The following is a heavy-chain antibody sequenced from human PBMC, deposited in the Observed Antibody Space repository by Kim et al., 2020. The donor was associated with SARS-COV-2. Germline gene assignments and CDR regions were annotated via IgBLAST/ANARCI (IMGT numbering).Heavy chain of an antibody. D-gene: IGHD1-26*01. CDR2: INSDGSIT. V-gene: IGHV3-74*01. J-gene: IGHJ4*02. CDR1: AFTFSSNC. Sequence: GGSLRLSCAASAFTFSSNCMFWVRQAPGKGPEWVSRINSDGSITNSAYSVTGLFTFTNDTNKTPLYLQISMISADTTAFYYWARSRDPESAFYFRGTGT. CDR3: ARSRDPESAFYF.